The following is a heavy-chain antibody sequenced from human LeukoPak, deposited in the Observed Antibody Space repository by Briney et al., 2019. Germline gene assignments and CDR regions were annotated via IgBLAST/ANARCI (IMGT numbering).Heavy chain of an antibody. CDR1: LFTFSSYG. Sequence: GGALRLSCAASLFTFSSYGMHGVRQAPRRGLEWVALIRYDGSNKYFAASVKGRFTISRDNSKNTLYLQMNSLRAEDTAVYYCAKALLEWSRPNWFDPWGQGTLVTVSS. V-gene: IGHV3-30*02. J-gene: IGHJ5*02. D-gene: IGHD3-3*01. CDR3: AKALLEWSRPNWFDP. CDR2: IRYDGSNK.